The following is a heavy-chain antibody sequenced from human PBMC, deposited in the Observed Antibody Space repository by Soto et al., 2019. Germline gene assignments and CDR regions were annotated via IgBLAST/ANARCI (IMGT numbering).Heavy chain of an antibody. V-gene: IGHV3-23*01. J-gene: IGHJ5*02. D-gene: IGHD3-3*01. Sequence: EVPLLESGGALVQPGGTLRLSCAASGFTFGTYAMSWVRQAPGEGLEWVSTTSEIGSGTFYADFVKGRFNMSIDNSKNTLYLQMNSLRVEDTAMYYFAKGGPVGRFLEWVAWGQGTLVTVSS. CDR1: GFTFGTYA. CDR3: AKGGPVGRFLEWVA. CDR2: TSEIGSGT.